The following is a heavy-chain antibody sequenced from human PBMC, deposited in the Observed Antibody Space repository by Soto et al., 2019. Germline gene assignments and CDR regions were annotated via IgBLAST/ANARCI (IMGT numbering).Heavy chain of an antibody. D-gene: IGHD2-15*01. J-gene: IGHJ4*02. V-gene: IGHV1-3*01. CDR2: INAGNGNR. CDR3: ARGPGGPDGPGDY. CDR1: GYTFTSYA. Sequence: GASVKVSCKASGYTFTSYAMHWVRQAPGQRLEWMGWINAGNGNRKYSQKFQGRVTITRDTSASTAYMELSSLRSEDTAVYYCARGPGGPDGPGDYWGQGTLVTVSS.